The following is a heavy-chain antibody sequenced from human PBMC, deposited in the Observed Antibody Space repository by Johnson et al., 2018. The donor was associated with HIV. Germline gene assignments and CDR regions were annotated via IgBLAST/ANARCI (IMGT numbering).Heavy chain of an antibody. V-gene: IGHV3-30*18. CDR2: ISYDGSNK. J-gene: IGHJ3*01. CDR1: GFTFSTYG. D-gene: IGHD2-8*01. Sequence: QVQLVESGGGVVQPGRSLRLSCAASGFTFSTYGMHWVRQAPGKGLGWVAFISYDGSNKYYADSVKGRFTISRDNAKNSLYLQMNSLRAGDAAVYYCAKDLVLMDFGGAFDVWGQGTMVTVSS. CDR3: AKDLVLMDFGGAFDV.